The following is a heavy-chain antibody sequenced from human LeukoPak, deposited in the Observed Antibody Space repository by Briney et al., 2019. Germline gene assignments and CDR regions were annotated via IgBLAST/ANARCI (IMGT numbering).Heavy chain of an antibody. D-gene: IGHD3-22*01. Sequence: GGSLRLSCVASGFTFNDYAMSWVRQAPGKGLEWVSGINWNGDNTVYADSVKGRFTISRDNAKNSLYLQMNSLRAEDTAVYYCARGLGISGFYWGQGTLVTVSS. J-gene: IGHJ4*02. CDR3: ARGLGISGFY. CDR1: GFTFNDYA. CDR2: INWNGDNT. V-gene: IGHV3-20*04.